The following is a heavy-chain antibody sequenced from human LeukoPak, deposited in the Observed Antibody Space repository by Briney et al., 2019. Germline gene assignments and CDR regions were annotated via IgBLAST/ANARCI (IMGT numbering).Heavy chain of an antibody. CDR2: ISYDGNNK. V-gene: IGHV3-30*03. CDR1: GFTFTNYG. CDR3: AREQSSGGYYYGMDV. D-gene: IGHD3-10*01. Sequence: GGSLRLSCAASGFTFTNYGIHWVRQAPGKGLEWMAAISYDGNNKYYADSVKGRFTISRDNSKNTLFLQMDSLRTEDTAVYYCAREQSSGGYYYGMDVWGQGTTVTVSS. J-gene: IGHJ6*02.